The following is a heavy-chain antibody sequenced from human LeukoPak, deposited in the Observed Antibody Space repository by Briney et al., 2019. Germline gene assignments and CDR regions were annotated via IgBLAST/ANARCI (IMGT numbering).Heavy chain of an antibody. CDR2: ISSSSGTI. D-gene: IGHD5-24*01. V-gene: IGHV3-48*04. CDR3: ARDFYGYNWVYYFDY. J-gene: IGHJ4*02. Sequence: GGSLRLSCAASGFTFSSYSMHWVRQAPGKGLEWVSYISSSSGTIYYADSVKGRFTISRDNAKQSLYLQMNSLRAEDTAVYYCARDFYGYNWVYYFDYWGQGTLVTVSS. CDR1: GFTFSSYS.